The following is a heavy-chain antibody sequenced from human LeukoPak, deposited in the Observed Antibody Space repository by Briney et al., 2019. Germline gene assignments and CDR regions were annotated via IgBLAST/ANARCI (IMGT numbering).Heavy chain of an antibody. V-gene: IGHV3-7*03. Sequence: GGSLRLSCAASGFTFSSYLMTWVRQAPGKGLEWVANIKQDGSKKNYVDSVKGRFTISRDNAKNSLYLQMNSLRAEDTAVYYCATPLDYYDSSGYHQGGDWGQGTLVAVSS. D-gene: IGHD3-22*01. CDR3: ATPLDYYDSSGYHQGGD. CDR2: IKQDGSKK. CDR1: GFTFSSYL. J-gene: IGHJ4*02.